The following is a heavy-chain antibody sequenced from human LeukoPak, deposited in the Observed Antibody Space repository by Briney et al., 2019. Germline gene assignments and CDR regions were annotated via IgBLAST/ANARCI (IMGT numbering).Heavy chain of an antibody. J-gene: IGHJ4*02. V-gene: IGHV3-33*08. CDR1: GFPFRSLD. CDR3: ARDTGASANY. CDR2: IWYDGSQR. D-gene: IGHD4/OR15-4a*01. Sequence: GMSLRLPCAASGFPFRSLDIHWVRQAPGKGLEGVAVIWYDGSQRYYADSVTGRFTISRDNYRNTLYLQISSLRAQDCAVYYGARDTGASANYWGQGTLVIVSS.